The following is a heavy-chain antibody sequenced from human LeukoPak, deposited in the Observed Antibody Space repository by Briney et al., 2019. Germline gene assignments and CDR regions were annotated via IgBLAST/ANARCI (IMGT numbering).Heavy chain of an antibody. CDR2: ISWNSGSI. Sequence: GGSLRLSCAASGFTFDDYAMHWVRQAPGKGLEWVSGISWNSGSIGYADSVKGRFTISRDNARNSLYLQMNSLRAEDTALYYCAKEDRRGRHFDYWGQGTLVTVSS. CDR3: AKEDRRGRHFDY. J-gene: IGHJ4*02. V-gene: IGHV3-9*01. CDR1: GFTFDDYA. D-gene: IGHD3-16*01.